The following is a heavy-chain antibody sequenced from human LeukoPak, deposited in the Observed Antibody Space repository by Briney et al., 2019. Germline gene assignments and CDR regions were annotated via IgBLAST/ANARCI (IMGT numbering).Heavy chain of an antibody. CDR1: GFTFSSSA. V-gene: IGHV3-23*01. CDR3: AKGSSSSSGRPDC. J-gene: IGHJ4*02. CDR2: ISGSGGNT. Sequence: PGGSLRLSCAASGFTFSSSAMSWVRQAPGKGLEWVSSISGSGGNTDYADSVKGRFTISRDSSKNTLYLQLNSLRAEDTAVYYCAKGSSSSSGRPDCWGQGTLVTVSS. D-gene: IGHD6-6*01.